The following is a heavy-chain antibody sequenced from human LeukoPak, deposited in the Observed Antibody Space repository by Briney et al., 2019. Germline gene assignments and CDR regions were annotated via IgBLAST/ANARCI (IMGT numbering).Heavy chain of an antibody. CDR3: ARQKGSSTSHDY. CDR1: GYSFTSYW. V-gene: IGHV5-51*01. CDR2: IYSGDSHT. D-gene: IGHD2-2*01. J-gene: IGHJ4*02. Sequence: GESLKISCTGYGYSFTSYWIAWVGQVRGKGLEWMGIIYSGDSHTRYSPSFQGQVTISHEKSISTAYLQWSSLKASDTAMYYCARQKGSSTSHDYWGQGTLVTVSS.